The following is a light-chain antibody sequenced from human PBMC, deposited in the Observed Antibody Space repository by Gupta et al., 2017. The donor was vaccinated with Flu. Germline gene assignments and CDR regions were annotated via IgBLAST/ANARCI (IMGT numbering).Light chain of an antibody. CDR1: QSVRDNS. CDR3: HQDCRTYT. J-gene: IGKJ2*01. CDR2: GAS. Sequence: IVLTQSPSTLSFSPGESATLSCRASQSVRDNSLAWYQQKPGQAPRLIIYGASIRASGTTDSFSSNACGKDFTITSSRREAEDVAVYYCHQDCRTYTFGQGTKVEIK. V-gene: IGKV3-20*01.